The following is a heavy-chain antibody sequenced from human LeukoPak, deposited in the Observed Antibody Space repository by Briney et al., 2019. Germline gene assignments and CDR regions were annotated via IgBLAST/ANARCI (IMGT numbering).Heavy chain of an antibody. CDR2: IFYSGST. Sequence: SETLSLTCTVSGGSISSSSYYWGWIRQPPGKGLEWIGSIFYSGSTYYNPSLKSRVTVSLDTSKNQFSLKLSSVTAADTAVYYCARVSRNYSNYVNYYYMDVWGKGTTVTVSS. D-gene: IGHD4-11*01. CDR3: ARVSRNYSNYVNYYYMDV. J-gene: IGHJ6*03. CDR1: GGSISSSSYY. V-gene: IGHV4-39*07.